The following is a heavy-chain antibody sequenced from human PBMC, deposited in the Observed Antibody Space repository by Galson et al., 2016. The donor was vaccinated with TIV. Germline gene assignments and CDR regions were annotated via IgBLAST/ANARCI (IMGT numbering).Heavy chain of an antibody. D-gene: IGHD3-22*01. CDR3: ARISGYYDSSGHYIPRSFDY. CDR2: IDWDDDK. V-gene: IGHV2-70*11. CDR1: GFSLQTDGMC. J-gene: IGHJ4*02. Sequence: PALVKPPQTLTLTCTFSGFSLQTDGMCVNWIRQPPGKALEWLARIDWDDDKSYSSSLKTRLAISKDTSKNQVVLTMTNMDPVDTATYYCARISGYYDSSGHYIPRSFDYWGQGAPVTVSS.